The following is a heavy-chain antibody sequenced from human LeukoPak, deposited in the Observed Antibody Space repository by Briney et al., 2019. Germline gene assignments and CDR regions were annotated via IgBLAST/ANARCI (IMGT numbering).Heavy chain of an antibody. J-gene: IGHJ4*02. CDR2: ISSSGSTI. D-gene: IGHD4-17*01. Sequence: GGSLRLSCAASGFTLSDYYMSWIRQAPGKGLEWVSYISSSGSTIYYADSVKGRFTISRDNAKNSLYLQMNSLRAEDTAVYYCARDSLPGVTTGDTNFDYWGQGTLVTVSS. V-gene: IGHV3-11*01. CDR3: ARDSLPGVTTGDTNFDY. CDR1: GFTLSDYY.